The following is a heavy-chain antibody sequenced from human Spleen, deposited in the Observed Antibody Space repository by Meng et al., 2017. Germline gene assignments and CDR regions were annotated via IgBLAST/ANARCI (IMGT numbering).Heavy chain of an antibody. CDR2: IHSSGST. CDR1: GGSISSGSYY. D-gene: IGHD4-17*01. Sequence: QVQLQQWGAGLLKPSETLSLTCTVSGGSISSGSYYWGWIRQPPGEGLEWIGYIHSSGSTYYNPSLRRRVMVSLDTSKNQFSLRLSSVTAADTAIYYCARRGGDYLEVYFDYWGQGSLVTVSS. V-gene: IGHV4-31*03. CDR3: ARRGGDYLEVYFDY. J-gene: IGHJ4*02.